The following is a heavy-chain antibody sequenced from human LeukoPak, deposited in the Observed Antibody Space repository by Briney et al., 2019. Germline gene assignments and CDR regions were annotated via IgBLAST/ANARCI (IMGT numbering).Heavy chain of an antibody. Sequence: GGSLRLSCAASGFTFSTYSVSWVRQAPGKGLEWVSAISGSGGSTYYADSVKGRFTISRDNAKNSLYLQMNSLRAEDTAVYYCGRELWPGIGYWGQGTLVTVSS. CDR3: GRELWPGIGY. J-gene: IGHJ4*02. D-gene: IGHD3-10*01. CDR1: GFTFSTYS. V-gene: IGHV3-23*01. CDR2: ISGSGGST.